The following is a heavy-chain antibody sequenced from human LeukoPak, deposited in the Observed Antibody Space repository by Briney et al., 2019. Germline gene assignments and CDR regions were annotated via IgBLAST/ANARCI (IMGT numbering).Heavy chain of an antibody. V-gene: IGHV3-74*01. D-gene: IGHD6-19*01. CDR1: GFTFGSYW. J-gene: IGHJ4*02. Sequence: PGGSLRLSCAASGFTFGSYWINWVRQAPGKGLVWVSRINSDGSSTSYADSVKGRFTISRDNAKNTLYLQMNSLRAEDTAVYYCARDRAVAGLYDYWGQGTLVTVSS. CDR3: ARDRAVAGLYDY. CDR2: INSDGSST.